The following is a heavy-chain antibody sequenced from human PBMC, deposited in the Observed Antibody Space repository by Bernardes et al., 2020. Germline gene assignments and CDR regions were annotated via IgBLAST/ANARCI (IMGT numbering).Heavy chain of an antibody. CDR1: GFTFGSYA. CDR3: AKDEGFSGSYYFDQ. D-gene: IGHD1-26*01. V-gene: IGHV3-23*01. J-gene: IGHJ4*02. Sequence: GGSLRLSCAASGFTFGSYAMSWVRQAPGQGLEWVSAISGSGGSTYYADSVKGRFTISRDKSTNTVFLHMNSLRADDTAVYYCAKDEGFSGSYYFDQWGQGTLVTGSP. CDR2: ISGSGGST.